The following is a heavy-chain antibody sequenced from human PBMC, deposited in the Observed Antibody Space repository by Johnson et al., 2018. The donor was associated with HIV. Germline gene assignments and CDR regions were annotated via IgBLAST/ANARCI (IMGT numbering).Heavy chain of an antibody. CDR2: IKEDGSET. J-gene: IGHJ3*02. CDR3: ARGGYWATTIAYRGDDSFDI. CDR1: GFTFDDYA. D-gene: IGHD5-12*01. V-gene: IGHV3-7*01. Sequence: VQLVESGGGLVQPGRSLRLSCAASGFTFDDYAMHWVRQAPGKGLEWVANIKEDGSETHHGDSVKGRFTISSDNAKNSLYVQMSSLRAEHTAVYYCARGGYWATTIAYRGDDSFDIWGQGTKVIVSS.